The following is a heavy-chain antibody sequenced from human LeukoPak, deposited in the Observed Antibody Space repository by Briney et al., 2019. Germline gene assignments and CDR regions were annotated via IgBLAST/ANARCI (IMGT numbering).Heavy chain of an antibody. J-gene: IGHJ4*02. CDR2: IYYSGST. Sequence: SETLSLTCTVSGGSISSSSYYWSWIRQPPGKGLEWIGYIYYSGSTNYNPSLKSRVTISVDTSKNQFSLKLSSVTAADTAVYYCARVGVRGQAGYWGQGTLVTVSS. CDR3: ARVGVRGQAGY. CDR1: GGSISSSSYY. V-gene: IGHV4-61*01. D-gene: IGHD3-10*02.